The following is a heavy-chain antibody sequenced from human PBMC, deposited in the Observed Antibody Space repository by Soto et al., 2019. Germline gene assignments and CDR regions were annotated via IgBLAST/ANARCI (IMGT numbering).Heavy chain of an antibody. V-gene: IGHV3-74*01. J-gene: IGHJ4*02. CDR2: INRDESST. D-gene: IGHD5-12*01. Sequence: GGSLRLSCAASGFTFSSYWMHWVRQAPGKGLVWVSRINRDESSTHYADSVKGRFTISRDNAKNTLYLQMNSLRVEDTAVYYCARDLAGYNGIFDHWGQGALVTVSS. CDR3: ARDLAGYNGIFDH. CDR1: GFTFSSYW.